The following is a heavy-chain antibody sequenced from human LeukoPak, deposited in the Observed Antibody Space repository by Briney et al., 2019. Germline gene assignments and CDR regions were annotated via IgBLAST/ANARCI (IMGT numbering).Heavy chain of an antibody. CDR1: GESFSGYY. J-gene: IGHJ4*02. Sequence: SETLSLTCAVFGESFSGYYWTWLRQPPGKGLEWIGEIIDSGSTNYNPSLKSRVNISVDTSKIQFSLNLSSVTAADTAVYYCARGLASGYPPIPFDYWGQGTLVTVSS. CDR2: IIDSGST. D-gene: IGHD3-3*01. CDR3: ARGLASGYPPIPFDY. V-gene: IGHV4-34*12.